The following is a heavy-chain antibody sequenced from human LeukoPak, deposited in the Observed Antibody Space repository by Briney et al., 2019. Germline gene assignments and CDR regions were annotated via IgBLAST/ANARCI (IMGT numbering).Heavy chain of an antibody. CDR1: GGTFSSYA. CDR2: IIPIFGTA. CDR3: ARGYSGYAESYFDY. V-gene: IGHV1-69*05. D-gene: IGHD5-12*01. Sequence: GASVKVSCKASGGTFSSYAISWVRQAPGQGLEWMGGIIPIFGTANYAQKFQGRVTITTDESTSTAYMELSSPRSEDTAVYYCARGYSGYAESYFDYWGQGTLVTVSS. J-gene: IGHJ4*02.